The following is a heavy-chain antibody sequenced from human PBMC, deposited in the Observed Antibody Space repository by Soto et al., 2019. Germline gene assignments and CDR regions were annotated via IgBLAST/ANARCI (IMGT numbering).Heavy chain of an antibody. CDR3: ARVSSNYYDSSGYLISFDY. J-gene: IGHJ4*02. D-gene: IGHD3-22*01. Sequence: SVKVSCKASGYTFTSYAISWVRQATGQGLEWMGRIIPILGIANYAQKFQGRVTITADKSTSTAYMELSSLRSEGTAVYYCARVSSNYYDSSGYLISFDYWGQGTLVTVSS. V-gene: IGHV1-69*04. CDR1: GYTFTSYA. CDR2: IIPILGIA.